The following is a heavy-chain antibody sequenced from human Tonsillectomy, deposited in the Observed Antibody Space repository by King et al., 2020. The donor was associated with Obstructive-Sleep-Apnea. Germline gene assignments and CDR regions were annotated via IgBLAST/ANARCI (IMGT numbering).Heavy chain of an antibody. Sequence: VQLVESGGGLVQPGGSLRLSCSASGFTFSSYTMHWVRQAPGKGLEYVSTIIYNGGSTNYADSVKGRFTISRDNSKNTLYLQMSSLRPEDTAVYYCVKEGNYYGSGSYGGNWGQGTLVTVSS. D-gene: IGHD3-10*01. CDR2: IIYNGGST. CDR1: GFTFSSYT. V-gene: IGHV3-64D*06. CDR3: VKEGNYYGSGSYGGN. J-gene: IGHJ4*02.